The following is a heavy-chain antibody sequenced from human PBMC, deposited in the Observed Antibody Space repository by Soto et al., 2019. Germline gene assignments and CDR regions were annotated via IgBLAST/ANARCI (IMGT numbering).Heavy chain of an antibody. V-gene: IGHV3-21*01. CDR3: ARLSGDHSAFFSYGMDA. CDR2: ISSSSSYI. Sequence: PGGSLRLSCAASGFTFSSYSMNWVRQAPGKGLEWVSSISSSSSYIYYADSVKGRFTISRDNAKNSLYLQMNSLRADDTAVYYCARLSGDHSAFFSYGMDAWGQGTTVTVSS. J-gene: IGHJ6*02. CDR1: GFTFSSYS. D-gene: IGHD2-21*01.